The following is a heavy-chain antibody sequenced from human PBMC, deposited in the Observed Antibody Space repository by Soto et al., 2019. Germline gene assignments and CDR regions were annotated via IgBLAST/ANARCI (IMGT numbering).Heavy chain of an antibody. V-gene: IGHV4-31*03. CDR3: ARDTGLAPTVWGY. CDR2: VYHSGST. J-gene: IGHJ4*03. Sequence: SETLSLTCIVSGDSIRGGGHYWDWIRQFPGKGLEWIGYVYHSGSTHYNPSLRGRLTISIDTSKNQFSLRLISVTAADTALYYCARDTGLAPTVWGYWGHGTQVTVSS. D-gene: IGHD7-27*01. CDR1: GDSIRGGGHY.